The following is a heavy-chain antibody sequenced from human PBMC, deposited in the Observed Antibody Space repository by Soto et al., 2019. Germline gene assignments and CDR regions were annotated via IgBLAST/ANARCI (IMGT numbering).Heavy chain of an antibody. Sequence: EVQLVESGGGLVKPGGSLRLSCAASGFTFSSYSMNWVRQAPGKGLEWVSSISSSSSYIYYADSVKGRFTISRDNATNSLYLHMNSLRAEDTAVYYCARVLGGYCSGGSCPFDYWGQGTLVTVSS. J-gene: IGHJ4*02. CDR3: ARVLGGYCSGGSCPFDY. CDR2: ISSSSSYI. D-gene: IGHD2-15*01. CDR1: GFTFSSYS. V-gene: IGHV3-21*01.